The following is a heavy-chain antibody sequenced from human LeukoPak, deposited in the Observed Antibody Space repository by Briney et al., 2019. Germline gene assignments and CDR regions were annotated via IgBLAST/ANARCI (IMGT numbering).Heavy chain of an antibody. CDR1: GGSISSYY. V-gene: IGHV4-59*01. Sequence: SGTLSLTCTVSGGSISSYYWSWIRQPPGKGLEWIGYIYYSGSTNYNPSLKSRVTISVVTSKNQFSLKLSSVTAADTAVYYCARDLDGDYFDAFDIWGQGTMVTVSS. CDR3: ARDLDGDYFDAFDI. J-gene: IGHJ3*02. CDR2: IYYSGST. D-gene: IGHD4-17*01.